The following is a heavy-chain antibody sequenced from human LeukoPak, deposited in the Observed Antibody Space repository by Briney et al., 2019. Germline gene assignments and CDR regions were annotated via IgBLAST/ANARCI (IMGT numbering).Heavy chain of an antibody. V-gene: IGHV3-11*01. J-gene: IGHJ6*03. Sequence: GGSLSPSWAASGFTFSEYYISWIRQPPGRWLGWVSYISSSGSTIYYADSVKGRFTISRDNAKNSLYLQMNSLRAEDTAVYYCARDPGAAAAYYYYMDVWGKGTTVTASS. CDR2: ISSSGSTI. CDR3: ARDPGAAAAYYYYMDV. CDR1: GFTFSEYY. D-gene: IGHD6-13*01.